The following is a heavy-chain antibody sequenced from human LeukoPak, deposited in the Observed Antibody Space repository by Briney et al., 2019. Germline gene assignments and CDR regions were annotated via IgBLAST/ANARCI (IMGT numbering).Heavy chain of an antibody. Sequence: GASVKVSCKASGYTFTTYDINWVRQATGQGLEWMGWMNPNSGNTGYAQKFQGRVTMTRNTSISTAYMELSSLRSEDTAVYYCARGLRREQQLLRAFDSWGQGTLVTVSS. V-gene: IGHV1-8*01. J-gene: IGHJ4*02. CDR1: GYTFTTYD. CDR2: MNPNSGNT. CDR3: ARGLRREQQLLRAFDS. D-gene: IGHD6-13*01.